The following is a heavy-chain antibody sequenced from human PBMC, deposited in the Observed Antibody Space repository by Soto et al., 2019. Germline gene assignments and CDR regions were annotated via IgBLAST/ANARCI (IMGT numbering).Heavy chain of an antibody. CDR1: GGSISSYY. Sequence: PSETLSLTCTVSGGSISSYYWSWIRQPAGKGLEWIGRIYTSGSTNYNPSLKSRVTMSVDTSKNQFSLKLSSVTAADTAVYYCARESITMVRGVKFPYYFDYWGQGTLVTVSS. D-gene: IGHD3-10*01. J-gene: IGHJ4*02. CDR2: IYTSGST. V-gene: IGHV4-4*07. CDR3: ARESITMVRGVKFPYYFDY.